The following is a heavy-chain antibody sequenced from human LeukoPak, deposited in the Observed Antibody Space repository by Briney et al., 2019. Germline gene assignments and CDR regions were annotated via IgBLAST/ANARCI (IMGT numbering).Heavy chain of an antibody. CDR1: GGSISSYC. J-gene: IGHJ4*02. D-gene: IGHD5-24*01. V-gene: IGHV4-59*01. CDR3: AREGQMGIDY. CDR2: IYYSGST. Sequence: SETLSLTCTVSGGSISSYCWSWIRQPPGKGLEWIGYIYYSGSTNYNPSLKSRVTISVDTSKNQFSLKLSSVTAADTAVYYCAREGQMGIDYWGQGTLVTVSS.